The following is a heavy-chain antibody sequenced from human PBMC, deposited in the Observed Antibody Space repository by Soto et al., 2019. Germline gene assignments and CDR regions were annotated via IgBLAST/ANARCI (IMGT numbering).Heavy chain of an antibody. J-gene: IGHJ3*02. CDR1: GFNVSNSY. V-gene: IGHV3-53*01. CDR2: VYRGGST. CDR3: ARRDASEAFDI. Sequence: GGSLRLSCGASGFNVSNSYMHWVRQAPGKGLEWVSVVYRGGSTYYADSMKGRFTISRDNSKNTLFLQMHSLRVEDMAVYYCARRDASEAFDIWGQGTMVTVSS.